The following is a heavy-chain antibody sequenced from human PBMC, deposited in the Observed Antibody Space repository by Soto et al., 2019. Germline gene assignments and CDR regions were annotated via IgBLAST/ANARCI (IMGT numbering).Heavy chain of an antibody. D-gene: IGHD6-13*01. Sequence: QVQLVQSGAEEKKPGASVKVSCKASGYTFTSHAMHWVRQAPGQRLEWMGWINAGNGNTKYSQKFQGRVTITTDTSGKTPYRERSSLRSEDTTVHYCARDGIAAAGTSWFDPWGQGTLVTVSS. CDR2: INAGNGNT. CDR1: GYTFTSHA. CDR3: ARDGIAAAGTSWFDP. V-gene: IGHV1-3*05. J-gene: IGHJ5*02.